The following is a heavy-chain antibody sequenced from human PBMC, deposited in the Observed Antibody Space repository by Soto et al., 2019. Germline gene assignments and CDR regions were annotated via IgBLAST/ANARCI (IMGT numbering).Heavy chain of an antibody. CDR3: ARAEVGAIPGNWFDP. V-gene: IGHV5-51*01. Sequence: PGESLKISCKVSGYSFSDYWIGWVRQMPGKGLEWMGIIFPGDSDIKYSPSFQGQVIISADKSISTAHLQWSSLEASDTAVYYCARAEVGAIPGNWFDPWGQGTLVTVSS. CDR1: GYSFSDYW. CDR2: IFPGDSDI. D-gene: IGHD1-26*01. J-gene: IGHJ5*02.